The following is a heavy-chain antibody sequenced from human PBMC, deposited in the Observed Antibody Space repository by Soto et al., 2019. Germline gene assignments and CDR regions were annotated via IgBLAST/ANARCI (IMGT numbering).Heavy chain of an antibody. CDR3: ARMRSKTRGDCSSNSCYVRYAFDI. CDR2: INHSGST. Sequence: QVQLQQWGAGLLKPSETLSLTCAVYGGSFSGYYWSWIRQPPGKGLEWIGEINHSGSTNYNPSLKRRVTRSVDTSKNQFVLKRSSVVAADTAVYYCARMRSKTRGDCSSNSCYVRYAFDIWGQGTMVTVSS. CDR1: GGSFSGYY. D-gene: IGHD2-2*01. V-gene: IGHV4-34*01. J-gene: IGHJ3*02.